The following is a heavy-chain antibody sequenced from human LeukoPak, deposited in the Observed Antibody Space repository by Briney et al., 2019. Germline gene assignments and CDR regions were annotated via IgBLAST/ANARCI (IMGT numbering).Heavy chain of an antibody. CDR3: ARAPPYCGGDRSDWYFDL. CDR2: XSRGSGSX. CDR1: GFXXSXXX. V-gene: IGHV3-21*01. J-gene: IGHJ2*01. D-gene: IGHD2-21*02. Sequence: PGGSLRLSCAASGFXXSXXXXXWVXXXXXKXXEXVXXXSRGSGSXYYADSLKGRFTISRDNAKNSLYLQMNSLRVEDTAVYYCARAPPYCGGDRSDWYFDLWGRGTLVTVSS.